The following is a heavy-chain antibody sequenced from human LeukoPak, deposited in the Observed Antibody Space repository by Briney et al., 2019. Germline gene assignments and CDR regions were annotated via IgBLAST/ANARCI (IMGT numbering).Heavy chain of an antibody. J-gene: IGHJ4*02. CDR2: IIPILGIA. Sequence: ASVKVSCKASGGTFSSYAISWVRQAPGQGLEWMGRIIPILGIANYAQKFQGRVTITADKSTSTAYMELSSLRSEDTAVYYCANARYSSSWPFDYWGQGTLVTVSS. CDR1: GGTFSSYA. D-gene: IGHD6-13*01. CDR3: ANARYSSSWPFDY. V-gene: IGHV1-69*04.